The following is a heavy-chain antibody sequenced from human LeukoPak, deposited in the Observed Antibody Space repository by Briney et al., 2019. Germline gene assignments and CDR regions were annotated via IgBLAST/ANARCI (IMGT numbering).Heavy chain of an antibody. CDR1: GFTFRDYY. CDR3: ARDYYGSGSYYNELYYYYMDV. CDR2: ISSSGSTI. V-gene: IGHV3-11*01. Sequence: GVSLRLSCAASGFTFRDYYMSWIRQAQGKGLEWVSYISSSGSTIYYADSVKGRFTISRDNAKNSLYLQMNSLRAEDTAVYYCARDYYGSGSYYNELYYYYMDVWGKGTTVTVSS. D-gene: IGHD3-10*01. J-gene: IGHJ6*03.